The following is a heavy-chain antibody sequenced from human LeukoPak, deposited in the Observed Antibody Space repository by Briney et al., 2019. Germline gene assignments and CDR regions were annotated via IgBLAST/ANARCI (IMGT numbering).Heavy chain of an antibody. J-gene: IGHJ4*02. V-gene: IGHV3-74*01. Sequence: SGGSLRLSCAASGFTFSNHWLHWVRQAPGKGLVWVSRINSDGTSTIYADSVKGRFTISRDNAKNSLYLHMNSLRAEGTAVYYCARARAISGTTSFDYWGQGTLVTVSS. CDR2: INSDGTST. CDR3: ARARAISGTTSFDY. CDR1: GFTFSNHW. D-gene: IGHD1-7*01.